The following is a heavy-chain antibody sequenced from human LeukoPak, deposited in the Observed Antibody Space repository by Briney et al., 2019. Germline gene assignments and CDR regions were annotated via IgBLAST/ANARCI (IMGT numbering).Heavy chain of an antibody. J-gene: IGHJ6*04. D-gene: IGHD3-3*01. V-gene: IGHV3-64*01. CDR1: GFTFSSYA. CDR2: ISSNGGST. Sequence: GGSLRLSCAASGFTFSSYAMHWVRQAPGKGLEYVSAISSNGGSTYYANSAKGRFTISRDNSKNTLYLQMGSLRAEDMAVYYCARGTYYDFWSSPHYYGMDVWGEGTTVTVSS. CDR3: ARGTYYDFWSSPHYYGMDV.